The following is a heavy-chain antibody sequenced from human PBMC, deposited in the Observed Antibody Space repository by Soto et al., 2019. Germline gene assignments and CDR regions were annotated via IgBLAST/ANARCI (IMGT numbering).Heavy chain of an antibody. D-gene: IGHD2-2*02. CDR2: IYSDGTT. Sequence: SETLSLTCTVSGGSISGYYWSWVRQPAGKGLEWVGRIYSDGTTNYSPSLKSRVTMSLDTSKNQFSLHLNSVTAADTAVYYCSRVGCSNSRCYTRGMDVWGQGXTVTVYS. CDR3: SRVGCSNSRCYTRGMDV. J-gene: IGHJ6*02. V-gene: IGHV4-4*07. CDR1: GGSISGYY.